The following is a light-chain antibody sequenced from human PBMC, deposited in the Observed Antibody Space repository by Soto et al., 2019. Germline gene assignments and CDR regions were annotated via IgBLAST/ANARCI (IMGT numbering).Light chain of an antibody. CDR3: CSYTSTTTLGV. J-gene: IGLJ3*02. CDR2: EVS. Sequence: QSALTQPASVSGSPGQSITISCTGTSSDVGGYNYVSWYQQHPGKAPKLMIYEVSNRPSGVSHRFTGSKSGNTASLTISGLQAEDEADYYCCSYTSTTTLGVFGGGTKVTVL. CDR1: SSDVGGYNY. V-gene: IGLV2-14*01.